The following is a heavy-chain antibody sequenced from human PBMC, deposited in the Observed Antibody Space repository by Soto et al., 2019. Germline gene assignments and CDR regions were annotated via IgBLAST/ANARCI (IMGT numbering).Heavy chain of an antibody. V-gene: IGHV1-18*01. CDR1: GYSFTSSA. CDR2: ISGYRGNT. D-gene: IGHD3-22*01. Sequence: QVQLVQSGPEMKKTGASVKVSCKASGYSFTSSAISWLRQAPGQGLEWMGWISGYRGNTNYAQKFQGRVTLTTDTSTTTAYLELRSVTSDDTAVYYCARAPDYYDSSGYMDYCGQGTLVNVSP. J-gene: IGHJ4*02. CDR3: ARAPDYYDSSGYMDY.